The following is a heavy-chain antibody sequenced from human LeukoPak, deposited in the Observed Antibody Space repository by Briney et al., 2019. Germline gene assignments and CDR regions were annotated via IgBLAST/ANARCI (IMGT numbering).Heavy chain of an antibody. V-gene: IGHV3-53*01. Sequence: PGGSLRLPCAASGFTVSSNYMSWVRQAPGKGLEWVSVIYSGGSTYYADSVKGRFTISRDNSKNTLYLQMNSLRAEDTAVYYCAKYATKDIVVVVAAHGGFYFDYWGQGTLVTVSS. CDR3: AKYATKDIVVVVAAHGGFYFDY. CDR1: GFTVSSNY. D-gene: IGHD2-15*01. CDR2: IYSGGST. J-gene: IGHJ4*02.